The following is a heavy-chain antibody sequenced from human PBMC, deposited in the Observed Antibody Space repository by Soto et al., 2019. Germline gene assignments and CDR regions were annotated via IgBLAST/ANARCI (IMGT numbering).Heavy chain of an antibody. D-gene: IGHD1-26*01. CDR3: GDYGGSYDDFDI. Sequence: SVKVSCKASGGTFSSYAISWVRQAPGQGLEWMGGIIPIFGTANYAQKFQGRVTITADESTSAAYMELSSLRSEDTAVYYCGDYGGSYDDFDIWGQGPMVNDSS. CDR1: GGTFSSYA. CDR2: IIPIFGTA. J-gene: IGHJ3*02. V-gene: IGHV1-69*13.